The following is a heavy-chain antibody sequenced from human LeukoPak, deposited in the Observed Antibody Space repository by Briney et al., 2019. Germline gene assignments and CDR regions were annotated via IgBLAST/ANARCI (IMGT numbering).Heavy chain of an antibody. J-gene: IGHJ4*02. CDR1: GGSISSSNW. V-gene: IGHV4-4*02. Sequence: SETLTLTCAVSGGSISSSNWWSWVRQPPGKGLEWIGEIYHSGSTNYNPSLKSRVTISVDKSKNQFSLKLSSVTAADTAVYYCARLTMVRGVTFMSFDYWGQGTLVTVSS. D-gene: IGHD3-10*01. CDR2: IYHSGST. CDR3: ARLTMVRGVTFMSFDY.